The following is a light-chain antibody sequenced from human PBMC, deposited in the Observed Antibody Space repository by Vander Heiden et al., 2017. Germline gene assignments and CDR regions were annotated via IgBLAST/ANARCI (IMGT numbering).Light chain of an antibody. Sequence: EIVLTQSPGTLSLSPGERATLSCRASQSVSSSYLAWYQQKPGQAPRLLIDGASSRATGIPDRFSGSGSGTDFTLTISRLEPEDFAVYYCQQYGSSPPLLTFGGGTKVEIK. J-gene: IGKJ4*01. V-gene: IGKV3-20*01. CDR3: QQYGSSPPLLT. CDR1: QSVSSSY. CDR2: GAS.